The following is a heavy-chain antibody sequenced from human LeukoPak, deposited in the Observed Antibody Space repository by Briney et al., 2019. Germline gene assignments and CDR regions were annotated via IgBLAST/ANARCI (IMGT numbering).Heavy chain of an antibody. CDR2: INGSGSST. Sequence: GGSLRLSCAGSGFTFSSHAMSWVRQAPGKGLEWVSAINGSGSSTYYADSVKGRVSISRDNSKNTLYLQMNSLRVEDTALYYCARDFWDDFEYFDLWGRGTLVTVSS. CDR3: ARDFWDDFEYFDL. CDR1: GFTFSSHA. D-gene: IGHD3-3*01. J-gene: IGHJ2*01. V-gene: IGHV3-23*01.